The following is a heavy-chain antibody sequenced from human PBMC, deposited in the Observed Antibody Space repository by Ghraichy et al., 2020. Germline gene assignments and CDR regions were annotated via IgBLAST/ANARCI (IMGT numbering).Heavy chain of an antibody. CDR1: GGSISSSSYY. D-gene: IGHD2-2*01. CDR3: ARRYIVVVPAARGNWFHP. CDR2: IYYSGST. Sequence: SETLSLTCTVSGGSISSSSYYWGWIRQPPGKGLEWIGSIYYSGSTYYNPSLKSRVTISVDTSKNQFSLKLSSVTAADTAVYYCARRYIVVVPAARGNWFHPWRQGTLVTVSS. J-gene: IGHJ5*02. V-gene: IGHV4-39*01.